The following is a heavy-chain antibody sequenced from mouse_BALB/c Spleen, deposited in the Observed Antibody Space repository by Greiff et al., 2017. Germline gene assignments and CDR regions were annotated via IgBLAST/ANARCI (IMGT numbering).Heavy chain of an antibody. J-gene: IGHJ3*01. CDR1: GFTFNTYA. CDR3: VRQLGDVNWFAY. D-gene: IGHD3-3*01. V-gene: IGHV10-1*02. Sequence: EVMLVESGGGLVQPKGSLKLSCAASGFTFNTYAMNWVRQAPGKGLEWVARIRSKSNNYATYYADSVKDRFTISRDDSQSMLYLQMNNLKTEDTAMYYCVRQLGDVNWFAYWGQGTLVTVSA. CDR2: IRSKSNNYAT.